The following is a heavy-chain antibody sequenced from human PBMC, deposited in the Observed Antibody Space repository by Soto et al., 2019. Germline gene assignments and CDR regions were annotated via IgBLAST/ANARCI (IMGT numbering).Heavy chain of an antibody. Sequence: QVPLVQSGAEVKKPGAPVKVSCKASGYTFTSYGISWVRQAPGQGLERMGWVSAYNGNTNYAQKLQGRVTMTTDTSTSTAYMEVRSLRSDDTAVYYCASDFYYGGASNWFDPWGQGTLVTVSS. CDR1: GYTFTSYG. CDR2: VSAYNGNT. J-gene: IGHJ5*02. D-gene: IGHD3-22*01. V-gene: IGHV1-18*01. CDR3: ASDFYYGGASNWFDP.